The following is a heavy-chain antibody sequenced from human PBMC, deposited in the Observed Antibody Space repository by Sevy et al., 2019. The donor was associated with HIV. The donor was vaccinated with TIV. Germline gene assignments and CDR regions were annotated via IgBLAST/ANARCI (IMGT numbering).Heavy chain of an antibody. V-gene: IGHV3-72*01. CDR2: IRNRADSYTT. Sequence: GGSLRLSCAASGFTFSDHYMEWVRQAPGKGLEWVGRIRNRADSYTTEYAATVKGRFTISRDDSKNSLYLLMNSLKTEDTAVYYCATHAGIAAAGRVFDYWGQGTLVTVSS. CDR1: GFTFSDHY. D-gene: IGHD6-13*01. J-gene: IGHJ4*02. CDR3: ATHAGIAAAGRVFDY.